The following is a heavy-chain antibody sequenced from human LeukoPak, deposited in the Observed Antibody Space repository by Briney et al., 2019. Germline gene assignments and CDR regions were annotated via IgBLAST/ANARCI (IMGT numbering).Heavy chain of an antibody. CDR2: IYYSGST. Sequence: ETLSLTCTVSGGSISTYYWSWIRQPPGKGLEWIGYIYYSGSTNYNPSLKSRVTISVDTSKNQFSLNLSSVTAADTAVYYCARQRYSGSPFDYWGQGTLVTVSS. J-gene: IGHJ4*02. CDR3: ARQRYSGSPFDY. V-gene: IGHV4-59*08. D-gene: IGHD1-26*01. CDR1: GGSISTYY.